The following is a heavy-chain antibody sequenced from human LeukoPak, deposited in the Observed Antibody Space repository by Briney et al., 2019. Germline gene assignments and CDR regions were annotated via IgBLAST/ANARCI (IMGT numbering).Heavy chain of an antibody. Sequence: GASVNVSCKASVYTFTGYYMHWVRQAPGQGLEWMGWINPNSGGTNYAQKFQGRVTMTRDTSISTAYMELSRLRSDDTAVYYCARGRLAAAGPTGWFDPWGQGTLVTVSS. CDR3: ARGRLAAAGPTGWFDP. J-gene: IGHJ5*02. D-gene: IGHD6-13*01. CDR2: INPNSGGT. V-gene: IGHV1-2*02. CDR1: VYTFTGYY.